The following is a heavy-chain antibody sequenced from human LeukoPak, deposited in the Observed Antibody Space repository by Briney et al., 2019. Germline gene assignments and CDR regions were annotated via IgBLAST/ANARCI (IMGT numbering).Heavy chain of an antibody. D-gene: IGHD4-11*01. CDR1: GGSFSGYW. CDR2: ISQNGKT. J-gene: IGHJ5*02. CDR3: ARTDYSLP. V-gene: IGHV4-34*01. Sequence: SETLSLTCAVSGGSFSGYWWCWIRQSPGTGLEWIGEISQNGKTKYNPSFESRVTISLDTSKNQFSLHLSSLTAADTAVYYCARTDYSLPWGQGTPVTVSS.